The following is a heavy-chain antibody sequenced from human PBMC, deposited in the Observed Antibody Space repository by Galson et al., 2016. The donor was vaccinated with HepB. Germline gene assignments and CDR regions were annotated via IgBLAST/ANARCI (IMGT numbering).Heavy chain of an antibody. CDR2: INSDGSTT. V-gene: IGHV3-74*01. CDR3: AQELRPNDH. D-gene: IGHD1-7*01. Sequence: SLRLSCAASGFTFNTYWLGWVRQGPGKGLVWVSRINSDGSTTTYADSVKGRFTISRDNSKNTLYLQMDGLRVDDTAVYYCAQELRPNDHWGQGTLVTVSS. J-gene: IGHJ4*02. CDR1: GFTFNTYW.